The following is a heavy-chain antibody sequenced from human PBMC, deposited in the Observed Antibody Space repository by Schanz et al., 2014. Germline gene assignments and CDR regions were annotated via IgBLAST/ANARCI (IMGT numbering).Heavy chain of an antibody. CDR3: ARIIDGDYLY. J-gene: IGHJ4*02. CDR1: GATFNSYA. Sequence: QVRLVQSGAEVKKPGSSVKVSCKSSGATFNSYAFGWVRQAPGKGFEWVGSIIPPLRQTRYAQKFEERVIITADTSTTTVYMGLASLTSDDTAVYFCARIIDGDYLYWGQGTLVTVSS. D-gene: IGHD4-17*01. CDR2: IIPPLRQT. V-gene: IGHV1-69*04.